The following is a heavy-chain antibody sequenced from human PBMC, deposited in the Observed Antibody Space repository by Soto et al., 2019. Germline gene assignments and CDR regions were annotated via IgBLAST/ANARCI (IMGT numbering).Heavy chain of an antibody. CDR1: GFTFSSYA. CDR2: ISYDGSNK. V-gene: IGHV3-30-3*01. Sequence: QVQLVESGGGVVQPGRSLRLSCAASGFTFSSYAMHWVRQAPGKGLEWVAVISYDGSNKYYADSVKGRFTISRDNSKNTLYLQMNSLRAEDTAVYYCVRDLVRGSTRFDYWGQGTLVTVSS. J-gene: IGHJ4*02. D-gene: IGHD3-10*01. CDR3: VRDLVRGSTRFDY.